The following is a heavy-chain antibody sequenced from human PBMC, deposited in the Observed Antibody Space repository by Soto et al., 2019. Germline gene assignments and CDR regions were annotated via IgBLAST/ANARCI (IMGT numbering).Heavy chain of an antibody. CDR3: ATGLTLPVRPSFDT. J-gene: IGHJ5*02. Sequence: EVQLVESGGGLIQPGGSLRLSCAASGFTISGNYITWVRKAPGKGLEWVSVICSGDNTFYSDSVKGRFTISRDSSKNTVYLQTNRLRGDDTAVYFCATGLTLPVRPSFDTWGQGTLLTVSS. CDR1: GFTISGNY. D-gene: IGHD2-21*02. V-gene: IGHV3-53*01. CDR2: ICSGDNT.